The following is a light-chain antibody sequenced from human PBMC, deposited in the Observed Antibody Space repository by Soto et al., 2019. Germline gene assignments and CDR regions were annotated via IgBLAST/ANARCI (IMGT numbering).Light chain of an antibody. CDR3: EHTNSFPYT. CDR1: QGISSW. Sequence: DIQMTQSPSSVSASVGDRVTITCRASQGISSWLDWYQQKPGKAPKLLIYAASSLQSGVPSRFSGSGSRTDVTLTLSRLHPEDVATYYCEHTNSFPYTFGQGTKLEIK. CDR2: AAS. V-gene: IGKV1-12*01. J-gene: IGKJ2*01.